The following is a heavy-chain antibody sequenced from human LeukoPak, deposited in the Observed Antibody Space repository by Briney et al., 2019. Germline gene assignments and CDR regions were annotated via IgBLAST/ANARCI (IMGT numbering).Heavy chain of an antibody. CDR3: ARVGGTNYYYYGMDV. D-gene: IGHD1-26*01. CDR2: INHSGST. Sequence: PSETLSLTCAVDGGSFSGYYWSWIRQPPGRGLEWVGAINHSGSTNYNPSLKSRVTISVDTSKSQFSLKLSSVTAADTAVYYCARVGGTNYYYYGMDVWGQGTTVTVPS. J-gene: IGHJ6*02. V-gene: IGHV4-34*01. CDR1: GGSFSGYY.